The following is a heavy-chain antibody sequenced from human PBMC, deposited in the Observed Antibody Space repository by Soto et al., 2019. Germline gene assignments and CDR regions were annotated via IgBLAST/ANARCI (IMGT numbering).Heavy chain of an antibody. CDR1: GFTFSNYA. D-gene: IGHD1-26*01. CDR3: ARPHGTYWFDP. V-gene: IGHV2-26*01. Sequence: ESGGGVVQPGRSLRLSCAASGFTFSNYAMNWVRQAPGKGLEWLAHIFSNDEKSYSTSLRSRLTISKDTSKSQVVLTMTNMDPVDTATYYCARPHGTYWFDPWDQGTLVTVSS. CDR2: IFSNDEK. J-gene: IGHJ5*02.